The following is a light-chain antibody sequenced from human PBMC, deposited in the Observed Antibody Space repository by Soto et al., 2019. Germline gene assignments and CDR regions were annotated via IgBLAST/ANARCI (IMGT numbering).Light chain of an antibody. CDR1: QSIASW. V-gene: IGKV1-5*01. Sequence: DIQMTQSPSTLSASVGDRVTITCRASQSIASWLAWYQQKPGKAPELLIYDASSLKSGVPSRFSGSGSGTEFNLTISSLQSEDFGVYYCQQYNNWPRATFGGGTKVEIK. CDR2: DAS. CDR3: QQYNNWPRAT. J-gene: IGKJ4*01.